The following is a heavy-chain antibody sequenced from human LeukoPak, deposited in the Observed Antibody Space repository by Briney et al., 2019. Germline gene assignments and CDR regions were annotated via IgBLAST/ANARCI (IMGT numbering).Heavy chain of an antibody. D-gene: IGHD2-8*01. Sequence: GGSLRLSCAASGFTFDDYAMHWVRQAPGKGLEWVSGISWNSGSMGYADSVKGRFTISRDNAKNSLYLQMNSLRAEDTAVYYCVRDQAHCIDGVCPRAPGMYFDYWGQGTLVSVSS. J-gene: IGHJ4*02. CDR1: GFTFDDYA. CDR3: VRDQAHCIDGVCPRAPGMYFDY. V-gene: IGHV3-9*01. CDR2: ISWNSGSM.